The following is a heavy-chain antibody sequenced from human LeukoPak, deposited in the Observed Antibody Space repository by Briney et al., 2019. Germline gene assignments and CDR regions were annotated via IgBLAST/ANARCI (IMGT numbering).Heavy chain of an antibody. CDR1: GGSISSYY. Sequence: PSETLSLTCTVSGGSISSYYWSWIRQPPGKGLEWIGYIYYSGSTNYNPSLKSRVTISVDTSKNQLSLKLSSVTAADTAVYYCARMVAAAKIFDYWGQGALVTVSS. V-gene: IGHV4-59*08. D-gene: IGHD2-15*01. J-gene: IGHJ4*02. CDR3: ARMVAAAKIFDY. CDR2: IYYSGST.